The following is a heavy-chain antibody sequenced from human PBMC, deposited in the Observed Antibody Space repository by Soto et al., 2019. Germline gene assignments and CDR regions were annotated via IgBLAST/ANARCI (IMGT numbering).Heavy chain of an antibody. Sequence: PSETLSLTCTVSGGSISSADFFWTWLRQPPGKGLEWLGYIYYSGTTYYSPSLKGRLIISIDTSRNQFSLSLNSVTAADTAVYFCAREPYLPMARNDFWGQGAQVTVS. D-gene: IGHD3-10*01. CDR2: IYYSGTT. CDR1: GGSISSADFF. V-gene: IGHV4-30-4*01. J-gene: IGHJ4*02. CDR3: AREPYLPMARNDF.